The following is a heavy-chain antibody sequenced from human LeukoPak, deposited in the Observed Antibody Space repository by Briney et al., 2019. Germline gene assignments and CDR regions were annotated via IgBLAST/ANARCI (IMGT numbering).Heavy chain of an antibody. V-gene: IGHV3-48*01. D-gene: IGHD3-16*02. J-gene: IGHJ3*02. CDR3: ARDKHYDYVWGSYRDAFDI. CDR2: ISSSSSTI. CDR1: GFTFSSYS. Sequence: PGGSLRLSCAASGFTFSSYSMNWVRQAPGKGLEWVSYISSSSSTIYYADSVKGRFTISRDNAKNSLYLQMNSLRAEDTAVYYCARDKHYDYVWGSYRDAFDIWGQGTMVTVSS.